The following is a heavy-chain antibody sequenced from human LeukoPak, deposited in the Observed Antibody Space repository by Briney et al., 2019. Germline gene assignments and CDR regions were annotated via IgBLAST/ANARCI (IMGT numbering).Heavy chain of an antibody. Sequence: GGSLRLSCAASGFTISSYVMSWVRQAPGKGLEWVSAITGSGGSTYYADSVKGRFTLSRDNSKKTLYLQMNSLRAEDTAVYYCAKDHDILTGYYREGYFDYWGQGTLVTVSS. CDR1: GFTISSYV. V-gene: IGHV3-23*01. D-gene: IGHD3-9*01. CDR2: ITGSGGST. CDR3: AKDHDILTGYYREGYFDY. J-gene: IGHJ4*02.